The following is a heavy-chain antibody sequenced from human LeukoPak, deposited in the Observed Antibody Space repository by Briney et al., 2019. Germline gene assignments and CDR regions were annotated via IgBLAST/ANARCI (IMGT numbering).Heavy chain of an antibody. CDR1: GYTFTGYY. Sequence: ASVKVSCKASGYTFTGYYMHWVRQAPGQGLEWMGWINPNSGGTNYAQKFQGRVTMTRDTSISTAYMELSRLRSDDTAVYYCARDLLVGYDSSGRYYYYYGMDVWGQGTTVTVSS. J-gene: IGHJ6*02. V-gene: IGHV1-2*02. CDR3: ARDLLVGYDSSGRYYYYYGMDV. CDR2: INPNSGGT. D-gene: IGHD3-22*01.